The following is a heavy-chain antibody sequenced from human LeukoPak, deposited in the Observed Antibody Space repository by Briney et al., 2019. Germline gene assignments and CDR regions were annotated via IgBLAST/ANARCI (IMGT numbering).Heavy chain of an antibody. Sequence: PSQTLSLTCAVSGGSISSGGYSWRWIRQPPGKGLEWIGYIYDSGSTYYNPSLKSRVTISVDRSKNQFSLKLSSVTAADTAVYYCARLKTGTNHIGSQYFDYWGQGTLVTVSS. CDR2: IYDSGST. CDR1: GGSISSGGYS. J-gene: IGHJ4*02. V-gene: IGHV4-30-2*01. CDR3: ARLKTGTNHIGSQYFDY. D-gene: IGHD1-7*01.